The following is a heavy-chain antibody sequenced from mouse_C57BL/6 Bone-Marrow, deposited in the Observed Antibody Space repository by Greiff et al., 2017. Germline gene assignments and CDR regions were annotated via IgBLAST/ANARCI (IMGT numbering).Heavy chain of an antibody. CDR2: IHPNSGST. CDR1: GYTFTSYW. V-gene: IGHV1-64*01. J-gene: IGHJ3*01. CDR3: ARGGKLRRWFAY. Sequence: VQLQQPGAELVKPGASVKLSCKASGYTFTSYWMPWVKQRPGQGLEWIGMIHPNSGSTNYNEKFKSKATLTVDKSSSTAYMQLSSLTSEDSAVYYCARGGKLRRWFAYWGQGTLVTVSA. D-gene: IGHD4-1*01.